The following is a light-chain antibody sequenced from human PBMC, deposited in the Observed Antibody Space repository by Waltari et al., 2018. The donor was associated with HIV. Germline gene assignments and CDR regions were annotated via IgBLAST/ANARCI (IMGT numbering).Light chain of an antibody. J-gene: IGKJ1*01. CDR2: GAS. Sequence: EIVLTQSPGTLSLSPGERATVSCRASQSISSSHLTWYQQRPGQAPRLLIYGASSRATGIPDRVSGSGSGTDFTLTISRLEPEDFALYYCQQYGSSPGTFGQGTKVEIK. V-gene: IGKV3-20*01. CDR1: QSISSSH. CDR3: QQYGSSPGT.